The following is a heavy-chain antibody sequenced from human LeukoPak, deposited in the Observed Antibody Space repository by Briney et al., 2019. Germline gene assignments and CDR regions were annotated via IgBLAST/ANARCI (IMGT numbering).Heavy chain of an antibody. CDR2: IYYSGST. CDR1: GGSISSYY. CDR3: ARTHILWFDP. Sequence: PSETLSLTCTVSGGSISSYYWSWIRQPPGKGLEWIGYIYYSGSTNYNPSLKSRVTISVDTSKNQFSLKLSSVTAADTAVYYCARTHILWFDPWGQGTLVTVSS. J-gene: IGHJ5*02. D-gene: IGHD2-21*01. V-gene: IGHV4-59*08.